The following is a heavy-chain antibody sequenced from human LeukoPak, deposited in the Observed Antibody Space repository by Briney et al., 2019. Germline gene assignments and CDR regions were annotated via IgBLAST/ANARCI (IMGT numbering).Heavy chain of an antibody. J-gene: IGHJ4*02. V-gene: IGHV3-11*06. CDR3: ARDMAAAGNDY. D-gene: IGHD6-13*01. Sequence: PGGSLRLSCAASAFTFSGYSMSWIRQAPGKGLEWVSYISSSSGYTNYADSVKGRFTISRDNAKNSLYLQMNSLRAEDTAVYYCARDMAAAGNDYWGQGTLVTVSS. CDR1: AFTFSGYS. CDR2: ISSSSGYT.